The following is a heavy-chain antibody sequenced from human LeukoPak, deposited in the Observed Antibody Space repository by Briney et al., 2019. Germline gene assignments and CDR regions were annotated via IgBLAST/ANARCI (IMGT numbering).Heavy chain of an antibody. CDR2: IKSKTDGGTT. D-gene: IGHD1-7*01. Sequence: GGSLRLSCAASGFTFSNAWMSWVRQAPGKGLEWVGRIKSKTDGGTTDYAAPVKGRFTISRDDSKNTLYLQMNSLKTEDTAVYYCTTEINWNYYIDYWGQGTLVTVSS. J-gene: IGHJ4*02. CDR3: TTEINWNYYIDY. CDR1: GFTFSNAW. V-gene: IGHV3-15*01.